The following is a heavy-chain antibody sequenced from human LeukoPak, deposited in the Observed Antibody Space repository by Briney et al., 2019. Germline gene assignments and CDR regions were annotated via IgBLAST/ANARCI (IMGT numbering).Heavy chain of an antibody. J-gene: IGHJ4*02. Sequence: RSGGSLRLXCAASGFTFSSYWMSWVRQTPGKGLEWVASIKQDGTEKHYVDSVKGRFTISKDNAKNSLYLQMNSLRAEDTAVYYCAREDAGYYYDSSGYYYYFDYWGQGTLVTVSS. CDR3: AREDAGYYYDSSGYYYYFDY. CDR1: GFTFSSYW. D-gene: IGHD3-22*01. V-gene: IGHV3-7*01. CDR2: IKQDGTEK.